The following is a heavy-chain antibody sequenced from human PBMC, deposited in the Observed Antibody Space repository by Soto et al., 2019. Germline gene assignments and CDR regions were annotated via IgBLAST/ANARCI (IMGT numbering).Heavy chain of an antibody. Sequence: EVQLVECGGGLVQPGGSLRLSCAASGLIFSDYHMDWVRQAPGKGLEWVGRIRRKANSYTTEYAASVKGRFTISRDDSKNLLYLQMNSLKSEDTAVYYCAMLGGWSGGSSGMDVWGQGTTVTVSS. J-gene: IGHJ6*02. V-gene: IGHV3-72*01. D-gene: IGHD6-19*01. CDR1: GLIFSDYH. CDR3: AMLGGWSGGSSGMDV. CDR2: IRRKANSYTT.